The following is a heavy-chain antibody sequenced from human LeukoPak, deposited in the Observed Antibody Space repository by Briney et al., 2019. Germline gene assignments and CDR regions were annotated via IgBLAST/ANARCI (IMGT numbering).Heavy chain of an antibody. CDR2: IYYTGST. J-gene: IGHJ6*03. V-gene: IGHV4-39*01. Sequence: SETLSLTCTVSGGSISSSDYYWGWIRQPPGKGLEWIGNIYYTGSTYYTPSLKSRVTISVDTSKNQFSLKVSSLTATDTALYYCARQPMVVGYYYYYMDVWGKGTTVTVSS. CDR3: ARQPMVVGYYYYYMDV. D-gene: IGHD4/OR15-4a*01. CDR1: GGSISSSDYY.